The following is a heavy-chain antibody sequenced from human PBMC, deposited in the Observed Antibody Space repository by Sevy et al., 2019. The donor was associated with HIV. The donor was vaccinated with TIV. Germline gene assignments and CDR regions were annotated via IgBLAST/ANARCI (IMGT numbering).Heavy chain of an antibody. J-gene: IGHJ4*01. CDR3: AGDGGYSIKWYPLY. Sequence: LSLTCAASGFAFSSHAMHWVRQAPGKGLEWVAVISYEGTETFYAASVEGRFTISRDNSKSMLSLQINSLRPEDTAVYYCAGDGGYSIKWYPLYWGHGTLVTVSS. CDR2: ISYEGTET. D-gene: IGHD6-13*01. V-gene: IGHV3-30-3*01. CDR1: GFAFSSHA.